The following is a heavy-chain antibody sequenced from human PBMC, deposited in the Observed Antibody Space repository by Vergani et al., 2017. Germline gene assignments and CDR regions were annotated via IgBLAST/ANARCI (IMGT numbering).Heavy chain of an antibody. CDR3: ARELVEVRRRGYSSGWYWFDP. V-gene: IGHV1-69*04. J-gene: IGHJ5*02. D-gene: IGHD6-19*01. Sequence: QVQLVQSGAEVKKPGASVKVSCKASGGTFSSYAISWVRQAPGQGLEWMGRIIPILGIAKYAQKFQGRVTITADKSTSTAYMELSSLRSEDTAVYYCARELVEVRRRGYSSGWYWFDPWGQGTLVTVSS. CDR1: GGTFSSYA. CDR2: IIPILGIA.